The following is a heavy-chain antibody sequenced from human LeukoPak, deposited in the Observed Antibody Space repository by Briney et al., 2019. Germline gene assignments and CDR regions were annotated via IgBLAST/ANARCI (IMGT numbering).Heavy chain of an antibody. J-gene: IGHJ4*02. V-gene: IGHV3-23*01. CDR2: ISGSDGRT. CDR1: GFTFSSYA. CDR3: VKDVSGSSWGNN. Sequence: GGSLRLSCAASGFTFSSYAMSWIRQAPGKGLEWVSAISGSDGRTYYADSVKGRFTISRDNSKNTLYLQRNSLRAEDTAVYYSVKDVSGSSWGNNWGQGTLVTVSS. D-gene: IGHD6-13*01.